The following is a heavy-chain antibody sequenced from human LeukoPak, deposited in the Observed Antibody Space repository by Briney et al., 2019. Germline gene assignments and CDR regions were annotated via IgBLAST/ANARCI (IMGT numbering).Heavy chain of an antibody. CDR3: ARHHTAAASFAC. D-gene: IGHD6-13*01. Sequence: GGSLRLSCAASGFTFSSYGMHWVRQAPGKGLEWVAVIWYDGSNKYYADSVKGRFTISRDNSKNTLYLQMNSLRAEDTAVYYCARHHTAAASFACCGQGTLVTVSS. J-gene: IGHJ4*02. V-gene: IGHV3-33*01. CDR2: IWYDGSNK. CDR1: GFTFSSYG.